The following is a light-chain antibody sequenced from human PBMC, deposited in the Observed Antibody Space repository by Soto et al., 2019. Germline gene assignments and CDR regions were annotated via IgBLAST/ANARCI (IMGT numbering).Light chain of an antibody. J-gene: IGLJ1*01. CDR2: EVF. CDR1: KSDIGVYDF. CDR3: KSYAGSNTYV. Sequence: QSVLTQPPSASGSPGQSVTLSCTGTKSDIGVYDFVSWYQHLPGKAPRLLIYEVFQRPSGAPDRFSGSNSGNTASLTLSGLQAADEADYFCKSYAGSNTYVFGSGTKVTVL. V-gene: IGLV2-8*01.